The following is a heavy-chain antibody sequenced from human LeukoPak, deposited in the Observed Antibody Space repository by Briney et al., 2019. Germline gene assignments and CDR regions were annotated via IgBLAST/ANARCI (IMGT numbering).Heavy chain of an antibody. CDR2: ISGSGGTT. V-gene: IGHV3-23*01. CDR1: GFTFSSYA. CDR3: AKKVTTVPEMDWFDP. Sequence: GGSLRLSCAASGFTFSSYAMGWVRQAPGKGLEWVSVISGSGGTTHYADSVKGRFTISRDNSKNTLYLQMDSLTADDTAVYYCAKKVTTVPEMDWFDPWGQGTLVTVSS. J-gene: IGHJ5*02. D-gene: IGHD4-11*01.